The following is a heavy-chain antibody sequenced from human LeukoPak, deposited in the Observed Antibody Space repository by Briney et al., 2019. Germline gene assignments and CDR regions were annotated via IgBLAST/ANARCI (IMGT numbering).Heavy chain of an antibody. CDR1: GFTFNSYT. V-gene: IGHV3-21*01. D-gene: IGHD4-23*01. CDR2: ISSSSSYI. Sequence: PGGSLRLSCAPSGFTFNSYTMNWVRQAPAKGLEWVSSISSSSSYIYYADSLKGRFTISRDNANTSLYLQMTSLSAEDTAVYYCARDRSYGGNFPDAFDIWGQGTMVTVSS. J-gene: IGHJ3*02. CDR3: ARDRSYGGNFPDAFDI.